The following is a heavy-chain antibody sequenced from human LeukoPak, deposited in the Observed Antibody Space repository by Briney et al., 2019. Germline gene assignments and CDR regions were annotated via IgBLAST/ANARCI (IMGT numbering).Heavy chain of an antibody. Sequence: GGSLRLSCAASGFTFSSYAMSWVRQAPGKGLEWVSGISGSGGSTYYADSVKGRFTISRDNSKNTLYLQMNSLRAEDTAVYYCAKRGTAEYYFDYWGQGTLVTVSS. CDR2: ISGSGGST. D-gene: IGHD2-2*01. CDR1: GFTFSSYA. V-gene: IGHV3-23*01. J-gene: IGHJ4*02. CDR3: AKRGTAEYYFDY.